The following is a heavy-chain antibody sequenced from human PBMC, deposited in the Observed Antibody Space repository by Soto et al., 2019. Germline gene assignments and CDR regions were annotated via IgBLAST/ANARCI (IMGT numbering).Heavy chain of an antibody. J-gene: IGHJ4*02. CDR2: IIPIHGIT. CDR1: GGTFSSNT. Sequence: SVKVSCKASGGTFSSNTIRWVRQAPGQGLEWMGRIIPIHGITHYAQKLQGRVTMTTDKSTSTAYMELRSLRSDDTAVYFCARGGQWDFLSDYWGQGTLVTVSS. V-gene: IGHV1-69*02. CDR3: ARGGQWDFLSDY. D-gene: IGHD1-26*01.